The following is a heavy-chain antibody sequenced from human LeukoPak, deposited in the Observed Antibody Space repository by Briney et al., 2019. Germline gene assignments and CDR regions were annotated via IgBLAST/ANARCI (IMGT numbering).Heavy chain of an antibody. Sequence: GGSLRLSCAASGFTFSSYAMSWVRQAPGKGLEWVLAISGSDSTYYADSVKGRFTISRDNSKNTLYLQMNSLRAEDTAIYYCAKGVRFLDWWILDYWGQGSLVTVSS. J-gene: IGHJ4*02. CDR3: AKGVRFLDWWILDY. CDR2: ISGSDST. V-gene: IGHV3-23*01. CDR1: GFTFSSYA. D-gene: IGHD3-9*01.